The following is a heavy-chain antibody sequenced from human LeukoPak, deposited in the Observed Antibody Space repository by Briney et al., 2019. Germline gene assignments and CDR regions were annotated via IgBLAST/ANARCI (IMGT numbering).Heavy chain of an antibody. CDR2: IKHDGSEA. Sequence: GGSLTLSCAASVFTFNRYWMSWVCQAPGKGLEWVANIKHDGSEAHYGDSVKGRFTISRDNAKNSLSLKMNSLNVDDTGVYFCTRDALFGSGRTHLDFWSQGKLVSVSS. CDR1: VFTFNRYW. J-gene: IGHJ4*02. CDR3: TRDALFGSGRTHLDF. D-gene: IGHD3-10*01. V-gene: IGHV3-7*04.